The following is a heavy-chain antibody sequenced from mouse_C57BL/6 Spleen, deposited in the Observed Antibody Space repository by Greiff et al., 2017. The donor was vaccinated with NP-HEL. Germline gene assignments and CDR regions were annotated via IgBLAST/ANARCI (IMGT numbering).Heavy chain of an antibody. V-gene: IGHV1-62-2*01. J-gene: IGHJ2*01. CDR2: FYPGSGGT. D-gene: IGHD4-1*01. CDR1: GYTFTEYC. CDR3: ARQERRSGPFDD. Sequence: QVQLKESGAELVKPGASVKLSCKASGYTFTEYCIHWVKQRPGQGLEWIGRFYPGSGGTKYNEKFKDKATLTADKSSSTVYMELSSLTSEDSAVYYCARQERRSGPFDDWGPGTTVTVSS.